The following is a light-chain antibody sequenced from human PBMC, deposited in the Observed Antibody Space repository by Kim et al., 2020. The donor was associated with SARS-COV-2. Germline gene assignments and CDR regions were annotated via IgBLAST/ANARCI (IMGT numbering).Light chain of an antibody. V-gene: IGKV1-39*01. Sequence: DIQMTQSPSSLAASVGDRVTITCRASQNINSFLNWYQQRPGKAPKLLIYAASTLQIGAPSRFSGSGSGTDFTLTITSLQPEDFATYYCQQSHTAPLLTFGGGTKVDIK. CDR3: QQSHTAPLLT. J-gene: IGKJ4*01. CDR1: QNINSF. CDR2: AAS.